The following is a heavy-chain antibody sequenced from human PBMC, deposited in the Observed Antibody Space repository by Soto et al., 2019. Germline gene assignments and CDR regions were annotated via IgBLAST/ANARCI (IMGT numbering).Heavy chain of an antibody. CDR1: GFTFSSYA. CDR3: AIVRGVPSGEFDY. D-gene: IGHD1-26*01. CDR2: IWYDGSNK. V-gene: IGHV3-33*01. Sequence: QVQLVESGGGVVQPGRSLRLSCAASGFTFSSYAMHWVRQAPGKGLEWVAVIWYDGSNKYYADSVKGRFTISRDNSKNTLYLQMNSLRAEDTAVYYGAIVRGVPSGEFDYWGQGTLVTVFS. J-gene: IGHJ4*02.